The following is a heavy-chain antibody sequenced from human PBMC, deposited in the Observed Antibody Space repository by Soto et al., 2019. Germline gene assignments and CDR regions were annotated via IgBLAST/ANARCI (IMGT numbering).Heavy chain of an antibody. V-gene: IGHV1-46*03. CDR1: GYTFTSYY. Sequence: ASVKVSCKASGYTFTSYYIHWVRQAPGQGLEWMGIINPSGGSTSYAQKFQGRVTMTRDTSTSTVYMELSSLRSEDTAVYYCARDGSGYCSGGSCYSYAFDIWGQGTMVTVSS. CDR2: INPSGGST. D-gene: IGHD2-15*01. J-gene: IGHJ3*02. CDR3: ARDGSGYCSGGSCYSYAFDI.